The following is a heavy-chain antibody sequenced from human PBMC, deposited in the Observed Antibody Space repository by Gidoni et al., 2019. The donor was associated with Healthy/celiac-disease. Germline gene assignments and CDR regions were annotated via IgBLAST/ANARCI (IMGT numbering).Heavy chain of an antibody. V-gene: IGHV4-34*01. CDR1: GGSFSGYY. D-gene: IGHD6-19*01. CDR2: INHSGSP. Sequence: QVQLQQWGAGLLKPSETLSLTCAVYGGSFSGYYWSWIRQPPGKGLEWIGEINHSGSPHYNPSLKCRVTISADPSKNQSSLKLSSVTAADTAVYYCARVEQWLALFDYWGQGTLVTVSS. CDR3: ARVEQWLALFDY. J-gene: IGHJ4*02.